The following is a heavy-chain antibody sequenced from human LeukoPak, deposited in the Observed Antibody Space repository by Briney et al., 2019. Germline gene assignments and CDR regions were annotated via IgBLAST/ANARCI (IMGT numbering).Heavy chain of an antibody. CDR3: ARANGYGLLDY. CDR1: GDSIIGYY. Sequence: SETLSLTCSVSGDSIIGYYWGWIRQPPGKGLEWIGNIYYTGNTYYNPSLKSRVTISIDTSKNQFSLKLSSVTAADTAVYYCARANGYGLLDYWGQGTLVTVSS. V-gene: IGHV4-39*07. D-gene: IGHD5-18*01. CDR2: IYYTGNT. J-gene: IGHJ4*02.